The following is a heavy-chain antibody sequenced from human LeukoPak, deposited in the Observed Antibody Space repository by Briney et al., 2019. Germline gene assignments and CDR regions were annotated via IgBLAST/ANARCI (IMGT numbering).Heavy chain of an antibody. CDR3: AREGPRCSGYLCYFDY. V-gene: IGHV3-21*01. CDR2: ISSSSSYI. Sequence: GGSLRLSCAASGFTFSSYCMNWVRQAPGKGLEWVSSISSSSSYIYYADSVKGRFTISRDNAKNSLYLQMNSLRDEDTAVYYCAREGPRCSGYLCYFDYWGQGTLVTVSS. D-gene: IGHD3-22*01. CDR1: GFTFSSYC. J-gene: IGHJ4*02.